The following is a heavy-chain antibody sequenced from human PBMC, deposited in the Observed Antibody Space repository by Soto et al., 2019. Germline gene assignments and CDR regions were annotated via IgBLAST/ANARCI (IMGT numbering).Heavy chain of an antibody. CDR2: ISYDGSDK. CDR1: GFTFSNYG. V-gene: IGHV3-30*03. Sequence: GGSLRLSCAASGFTFSNYGMYWVRQAPGKGLEWVAFISYDGSDKDYADSVKGRFTISRDNSRNTLFLQMNSLRAEDTAVYYCARDYYKYYDSSGYYRSPAYWGQGTLVTVSS. CDR3: ARDYYKYYDSSGYYRSPAY. J-gene: IGHJ4*02. D-gene: IGHD3-22*01.